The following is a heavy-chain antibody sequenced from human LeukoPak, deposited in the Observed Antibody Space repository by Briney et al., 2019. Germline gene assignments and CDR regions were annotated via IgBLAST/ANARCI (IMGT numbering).Heavy chain of an antibody. D-gene: IGHD2-15*01. J-gene: IGHJ2*01. CDR1: RLIVSNNY. V-gene: IGHV3-53*01. CDR2: IYSGGST. CDR3: ARDQEGRSCSGGTCYLGWSFDL. Sequence: GGSLRLSCAASRLIVSNNYMNWVRLAPGKGLEWVSIIYSGGSTHYADSVKGRFTVSRDNSKNTLYLQMNSLRAEDTAVYYCARDQEGRSCSGGTCYLGWSFDLWGRGTLVTVSS.